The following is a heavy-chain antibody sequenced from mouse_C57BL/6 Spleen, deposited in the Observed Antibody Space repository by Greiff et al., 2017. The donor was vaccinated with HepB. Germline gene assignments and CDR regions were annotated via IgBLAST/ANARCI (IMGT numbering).Heavy chain of an antibody. CDR3: ARPDYDFPFAY. V-gene: IGHV1-4*01. CDR2: INPSSGYT. CDR1: GYTFTSYT. J-gene: IGHJ3*01. D-gene: IGHD2-4*01. Sequence: VQLQQSGAELARPGASVKMSCKASGYTFTSYTMHWVKQRPGQGLEWIGYINPSSGYTKYNQKFKDKATLTADKSSSTAYMQLSSLTSEDSAVYYCARPDYDFPFAYWGQGTLVTVSA.